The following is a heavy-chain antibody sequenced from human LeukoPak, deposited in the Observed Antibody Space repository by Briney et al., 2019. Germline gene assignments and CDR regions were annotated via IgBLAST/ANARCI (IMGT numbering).Heavy chain of an antibody. Sequence: SETLSLTCTVSGGCISSYYWSWIRQPPGKGLEWIGYIYYSGSTNYNPSLKSRVTISVDTSKNQFSLKLSSVTAADTAVYYCARARVTRVWDHYYMDVWGKGTTVTVSS. CDR3: ARARVTRVWDHYYMDV. V-gene: IGHV4-59*01. J-gene: IGHJ6*03. D-gene: IGHD4-11*01. CDR1: GGCISSYY. CDR2: IYYSGST.